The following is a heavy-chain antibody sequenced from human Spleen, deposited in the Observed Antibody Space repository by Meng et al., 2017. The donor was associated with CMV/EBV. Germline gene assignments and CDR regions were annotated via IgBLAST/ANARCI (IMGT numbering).Heavy chain of an antibody. CDR3: ARRSIVAVVGAGKGDWFDP. D-gene: IGHD2-21*01. CDR1: SGGYY. J-gene: IGHJ5*02. V-gene: IGHV4-31*02. CDR2: IYYRGNT. Sequence: SGGYYWNWIRQHPGKGLEWIGHIYYRGNTYYNPSLQSRVTISADTSKNHFSLQLSSVTAADTAVYYCARRSIVAVVGAGKGDWFDPWGQGTLVTVSS.